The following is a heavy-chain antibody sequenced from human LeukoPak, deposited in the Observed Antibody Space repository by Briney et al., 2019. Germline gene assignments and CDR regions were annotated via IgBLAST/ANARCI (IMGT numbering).Heavy chain of an antibody. CDR2: ISTGNGNT. V-gene: IGHV1-18*01. CDR3: ARYPGSGWYSAFDI. J-gene: IGHJ3*02. CDR1: GDTFIRYG. Sequence: ASVKVSCKASGDTFIRYGISWVRQAPGQGLEWMGWISTGNGNTNYGQKFQGRVTMTTDTSTGTAYMGLRSLRSDDTAVYYCARYPGSGWYSAFDIWGQGTMVTVSS. D-gene: IGHD6-19*01.